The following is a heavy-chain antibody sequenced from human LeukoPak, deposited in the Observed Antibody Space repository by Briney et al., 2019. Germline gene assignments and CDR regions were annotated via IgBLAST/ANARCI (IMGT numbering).Heavy chain of an antibody. V-gene: IGHV4-61*01. CDR3: ARSRGVISRSWFDP. J-gene: IGHJ5*02. Sequence: SETLSLTCTVSGGSISSSSYYWSWIRQPPGKGLEWIGYIYYSGSTNYNPSLKSRVTISVDTSKNQFSLKLSSVTAADTAVYYCARSRGVISRSWFDPWGQGTLVTVSS. CDR2: IYYSGST. D-gene: IGHD3-3*01. CDR1: GGSISSSSYY.